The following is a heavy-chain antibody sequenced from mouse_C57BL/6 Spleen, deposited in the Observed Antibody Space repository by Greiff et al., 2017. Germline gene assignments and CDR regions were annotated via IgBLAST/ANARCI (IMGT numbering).Heavy chain of an antibody. V-gene: IGHV1-74*01. D-gene: IGHD1-1*02. J-gene: IGHJ4*01. CDR3: ARDGGWRGAMDY. CDR1: GYTFTSYW. Sequence: QVQLQQPGAELVKPGASVMSCKASGYTFTSYWMHWVKQRPGQGLEWIGRIHPSDSDTNYNQKFKGKSTLTVDKSSSTAYMQLSSLTSEDSAVYYCARDGGWRGAMDYWGQGTSVTVSS. CDR2: IHPSDSDT.